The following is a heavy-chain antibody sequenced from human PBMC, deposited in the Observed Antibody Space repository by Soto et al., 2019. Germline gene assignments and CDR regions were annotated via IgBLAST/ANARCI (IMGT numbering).Heavy chain of an antibody. D-gene: IGHD3-3*01. V-gene: IGHV4-59*08. CDR3: ARHLGPGYDFWSGLFDP. CDR2: IYYSGST. Sequence: SETLSLTCTVSGGSISSYYWSWIRQPPGKGLEWIGYIYYSGSTNYNPSLKSRVTISVDTSKNQFSLKLSSVTAADTAVYYCARHLGPGYDFWSGLFDPWRQGTLVTVSS. CDR1: GGSISSYY. J-gene: IGHJ5*02.